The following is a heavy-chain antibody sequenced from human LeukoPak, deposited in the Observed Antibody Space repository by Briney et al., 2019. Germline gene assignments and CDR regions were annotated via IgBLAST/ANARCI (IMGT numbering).Heavy chain of an antibody. V-gene: IGHV1-2*02. D-gene: IGHD3-3*01. CDR1: GYTFTGYY. Sequence: ASVKVSCKASGYTFTGYYMHWVRQAPGQGLEWMGWINPNSGGTNYAQKFQGRVTMTRDTSISTAYMELSRLRSDDTAVYYCARDGRYYDFWSGYLDIRPPSHFDPWGQGTLVTVSS. CDR3: ARDGRYYDFWSGYLDIRPPSHFDP. CDR2: INPNSGGT. J-gene: IGHJ5*02.